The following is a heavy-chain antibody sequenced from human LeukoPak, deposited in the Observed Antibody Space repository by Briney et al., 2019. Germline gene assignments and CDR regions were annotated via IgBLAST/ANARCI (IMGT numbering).Heavy chain of an antibody. CDR2: MNPNSGNT. J-gene: IGHJ6*03. CDR3: AKAYGSGSYYNWYMDV. Sequence: ASVKVSCKASGYTFTSYDINWVRQATGQGLEWMGWMNPNSGNTGYAQKFQGRVTMTRNTSISTAYMELSSLRAEDTAVYYCAKAYGSGSYYNWYMDVWGKGTTVTVSS. D-gene: IGHD3-10*01. V-gene: IGHV1-8*01. CDR1: GYTFTSYD.